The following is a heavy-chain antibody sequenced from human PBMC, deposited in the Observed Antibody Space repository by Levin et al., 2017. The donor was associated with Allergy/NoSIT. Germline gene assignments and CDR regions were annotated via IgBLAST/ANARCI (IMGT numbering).Heavy chain of an antibody. CDR1: GFTFSDYY. J-gene: IGHJ4*02. Sequence: GESLKISCTASGFTFSDYYMDWVRQAPGKGLEWVGRSRNKAKSYTTEYVASVTGRFTISRDDSKNSLYQQMNSLKSEDTGLYYCVSVYSSSWSGHYGDYWGQGTLVTVSS. CDR2: SRNKAKSYTT. CDR3: VSVYSSSWSGHYGDY. D-gene: IGHD6-13*01. V-gene: IGHV3-72*01.